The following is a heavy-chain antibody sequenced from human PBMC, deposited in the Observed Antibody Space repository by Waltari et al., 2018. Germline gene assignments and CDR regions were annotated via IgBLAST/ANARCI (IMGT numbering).Heavy chain of an antibody. CDR1: GYTFTSYD. CDR3: ARGHGLTGYYIPLYYYGMDV. D-gene: IGHD3-9*01. Sequence: QVQLVQSGAEVKKPGASVKVSCKASGYTFTSYDINWVRQATGQGLGWMGWMNPNSGNTGYAQKFQGRVTMTRNTSISTAYMELSSLRSEDTAVYYCARGHGLTGYYIPLYYYGMDVWGQGTTVTVSS. CDR2: MNPNSGNT. V-gene: IGHV1-8*01. J-gene: IGHJ6*02.